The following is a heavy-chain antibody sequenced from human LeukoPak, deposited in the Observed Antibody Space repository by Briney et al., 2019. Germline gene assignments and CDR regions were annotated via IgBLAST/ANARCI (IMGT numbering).Heavy chain of an antibody. Sequence: PSETLSLTCTVSGGSISSSSYYWGWIRQPPGKGLEWIGSIYYSGSTYYNPSLKSRVTISVDTSKNQFSLKLSSVTAADTAVYYCARQWQWLGGSALDLWGRGTLVTVSS. D-gene: IGHD6-19*01. J-gene: IGHJ2*01. CDR3: ARQWQWLGGSALDL. CDR1: GGSISSSSYY. CDR2: IYYSGST. V-gene: IGHV4-39*01.